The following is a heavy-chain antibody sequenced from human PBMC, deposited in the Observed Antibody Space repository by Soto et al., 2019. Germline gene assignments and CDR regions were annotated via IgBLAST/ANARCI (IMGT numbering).Heavy chain of an antibody. V-gene: IGHV4-31*03. J-gene: IGHJ4*02. CDR2: IYYSGST. CDR3: ATVISFGYFDY. D-gene: IGHD2-2*01. Sequence: QVQLQESGPGLVKPSQTLSLTCTVSVGAISSGGYYWSWIRQHPGKALEWIGYIYYSGSTYSNPSLNSRVTISVDTSKIQVSLKLSSVTAADTAVYYCATVISFGYFDYWGQGTLVTLSS. CDR1: VGAISSGGYY.